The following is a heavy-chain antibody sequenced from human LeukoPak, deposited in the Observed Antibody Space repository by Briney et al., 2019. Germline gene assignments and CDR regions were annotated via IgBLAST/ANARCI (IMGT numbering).Heavy chain of an antibody. Sequence: WASVKVSCKASGGTFSSYAISWVRQAPGQGLEWMGRIIPILGIANYAQKFQGRVTITADKSTSTAYMELSSLRSEDTAVYYCARLPAATPNYYYYGMDVWGQGTTVTVSS. CDR1: GGTFSSYA. CDR2: IIPILGIA. D-gene: IGHD2-2*01. CDR3: ARLPAATPNYYYYGMDV. V-gene: IGHV1-69*04. J-gene: IGHJ6*02.